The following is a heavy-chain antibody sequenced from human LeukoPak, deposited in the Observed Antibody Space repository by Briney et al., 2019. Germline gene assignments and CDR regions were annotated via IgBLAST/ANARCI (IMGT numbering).Heavy chain of an antibody. Sequence: ASVKVSCKASGYTFTGYYMHWVRQAPGQGLEWMGWINPNSGGTNYAQKFQGWVTMTRDTSISTAYMELSRLRSDDTAVYYCARGPSRGYSSSWYWNYWGQGTLSPSPQ. CDR3: ARGPSRGYSSSWYWNY. CDR1: GYTFTGYY. D-gene: IGHD6-13*01. V-gene: IGHV1-2*04. CDR2: INPNSGGT. J-gene: IGHJ4*02.